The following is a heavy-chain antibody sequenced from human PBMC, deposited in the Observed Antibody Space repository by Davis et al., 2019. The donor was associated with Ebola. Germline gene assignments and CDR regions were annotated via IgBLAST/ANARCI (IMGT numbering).Heavy chain of an antibody. D-gene: IGHD1-26*01. CDR1: GGSISSSNW. CDR3: ATYSGSLGTFDP. V-gene: IGHV4-4*02. CDR2: IYHSGST. J-gene: IGHJ5*02. Sequence: MPGGSLRLSCAVSGGSISSSNWWSWVRQPPGKGLEWIGEIYHSGSTNYNPSLKSRVTISVDKSKNQFSLKLSSVTTADTAVYYCATYSGSLGTFDPWGHGTLVTVSS.